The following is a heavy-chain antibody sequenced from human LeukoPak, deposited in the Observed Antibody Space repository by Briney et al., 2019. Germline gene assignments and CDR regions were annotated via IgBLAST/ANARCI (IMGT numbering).Heavy chain of an antibody. Sequence: GGSLRLSCAASGFTFSSYSINWVRQAPGKGLEWVSSISGSSSYIYYADSVKGRFTISRDNAKNSLYLQMTSLRAEDTAVYYCARYGYCDSSGYFDYWGQGTLVTVSS. CDR3: ARYGYCDSSGYFDY. CDR1: GFTFSSYS. D-gene: IGHD3-22*01. CDR2: ISGSSSYI. V-gene: IGHV3-21*01. J-gene: IGHJ4*02.